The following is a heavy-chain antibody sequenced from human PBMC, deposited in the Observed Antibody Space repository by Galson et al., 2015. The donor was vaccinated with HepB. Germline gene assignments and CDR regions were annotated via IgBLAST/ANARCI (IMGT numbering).Heavy chain of an antibody. CDR3: ARDGATVSTVYYYSYMDV. V-gene: IGHV3-21*01. D-gene: IGHD4-11*01. CDR1: GFTFSSYS. CDR2: ISSSGSYI. Sequence: SLRLSCAASGFTFSSYSMNWVRQAPGKGLEWVSSISSSGSYIYYADSVKGRFTISRDNAKNSLYLQMNSLRAEDTAVYYCARDGATVSTVYYYSYMDVWGIATTVTVSS. J-gene: IGHJ6*03.